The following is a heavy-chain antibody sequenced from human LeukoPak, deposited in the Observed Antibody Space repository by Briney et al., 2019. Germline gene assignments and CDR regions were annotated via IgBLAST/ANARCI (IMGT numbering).Heavy chain of an antibody. Sequence: GGSLTLSCAASGFTLSSYAVHWVRQAPGKGLEWVAVISYDGSNKYYAAAVKGRFTISRDNSKNTLYLQMNSLRAEDTAVYYCAKNRSGSYIDYWGQGTLVTVSS. V-gene: IGHV3-30*04. D-gene: IGHD1-26*01. CDR2: ISYDGSNK. J-gene: IGHJ4*02. CDR3: AKNRSGSYIDY. CDR1: GFTLSSYA.